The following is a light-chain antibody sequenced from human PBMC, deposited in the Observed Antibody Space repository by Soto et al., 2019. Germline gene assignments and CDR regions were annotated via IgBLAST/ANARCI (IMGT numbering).Light chain of an antibody. Sequence: EFVLTQSPDTLPLSPGERATLSCRASQSVSNNYLAWYQQKPGQAPRRLIYGASNRATGIPDRFSGSGSGTDVTLTTIRRLDPEYFVVYYCQRNGSPLTFGGGTKVDIK. J-gene: IGKJ4*01. CDR3: QRNGSPLT. CDR2: GAS. CDR1: QSVSNNY. V-gene: IGKV3-20*01.